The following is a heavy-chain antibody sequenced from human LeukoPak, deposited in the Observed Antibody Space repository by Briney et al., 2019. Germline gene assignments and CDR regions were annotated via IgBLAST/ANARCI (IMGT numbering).Heavy chain of an antibody. J-gene: IGHJ4*02. V-gene: IGHV3-43D*03. Sequence: GGSLRLSCAASGFTFDDYAMHWVRQAPGKGLEWVSLITWDGGTTYYADSVKGRFTISRDNSKNSLFLQMNSLRPEDTAFYYCAKDRAPFRGTCFESWGQGTLVTVSS. CDR2: ITWDGGTT. CDR1: GFTFDDYA. CDR3: AKDRAPFRGTCFES.